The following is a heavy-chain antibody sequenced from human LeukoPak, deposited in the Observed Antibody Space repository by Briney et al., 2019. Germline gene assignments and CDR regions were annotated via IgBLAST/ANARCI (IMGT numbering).Heavy chain of an antibody. CDR3: ARGRTAIYYYYGMDV. D-gene: IGHD5-18*01. CDR2: IYHSGST. Sequence: WVRQAPGKGLEWIGEIYHSGSTNYNPSLKSRVTISVDTSKNQFSLKLSSVTAADTAVYYCARGRTAIYYYYGMDVWGQGTTVTVSS. V-gene: IGHV4-34*01. J-gene: IGHJ6*02.